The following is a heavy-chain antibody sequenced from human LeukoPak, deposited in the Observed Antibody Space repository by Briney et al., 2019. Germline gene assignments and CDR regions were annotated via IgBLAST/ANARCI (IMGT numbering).Heavy chain of an antibody. J-gene: IGHJ4*02. Sequence: GGSLRLSCAASGFTVSSNYMSWVRQAPGKGLEWVSVIYSGGSTYYADSVKGRFTISRDNSKNTLYLQMNSLRAEDTAVYYCARGLSPVVRASPMGYWGQGTPVTVSS. CDR3: ARGLSPVVRASPMGY. V-gene: IGHV3-66*01. CDR1: GFTVSSNY. D-gene: IGHD3-10*01. CDR2: IYSGGST.